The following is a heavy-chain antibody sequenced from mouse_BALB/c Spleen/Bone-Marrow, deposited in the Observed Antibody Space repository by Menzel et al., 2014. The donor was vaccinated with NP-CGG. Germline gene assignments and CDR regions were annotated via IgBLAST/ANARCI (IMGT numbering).Heavy chain of an antibody. V-gene: IGHV7-3*02. CDR3: AGDKGRVFFYY. CDR1: GFTFTDYY. J-gene: IGHJ2*01. D-gene: IGHD3-3*01. Sequence: EVKVVEFGGGLEQPGGSLRLSCANTGFTFTDYYMNWVRQPPGKALEWLGFISNKANGYTPAYSASVKGRFTISRDNSENILYLQMNSRRADDRASYYCAGDKGRVFFYYLGHSTTLTVSS. CDR2: ISNKANGYTP.